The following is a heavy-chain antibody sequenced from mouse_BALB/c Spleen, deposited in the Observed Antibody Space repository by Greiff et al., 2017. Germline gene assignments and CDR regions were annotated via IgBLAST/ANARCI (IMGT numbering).Heavy chain of an antibody. CDR1: GFNIKDYY. CDR2: IDPENGDT. Sequence: EVQLQESGAELVRSGASVKLSCTASGFNIKDYYMHWVKQRPEQGLEWIGWIDPENGDTEYAPKFQGKATMTADTSSNTAYLQLSSLTSEDTAVYYCASPDYYYGSSPWFAYWGQGTLVTVSA. CDR3: ASPDYYYGSSPWFAY. V-gene: IGHV14-4*02. J-gene: IGHJ3*01. D-gene: IGHD1-1*01.